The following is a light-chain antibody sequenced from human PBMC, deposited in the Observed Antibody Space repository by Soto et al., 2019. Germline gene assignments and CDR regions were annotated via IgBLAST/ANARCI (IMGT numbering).Light chain of an antibody. CDR1: QSISEW. J-gene: IGKJ1*01. CDR3: QQFNSNSRT. CDR2: KAS. V-gene: IGKV1-5*03. Sequence: DIQMTQSPSTLSASVGDRVTITCRASQSISEWLAWYQQKPGKAPKLLIYKASNLESGVPSRFSGSGSGTEFTLTINSLQPEDFATYYCQQFNSNSRTFGQGTKVDIK.